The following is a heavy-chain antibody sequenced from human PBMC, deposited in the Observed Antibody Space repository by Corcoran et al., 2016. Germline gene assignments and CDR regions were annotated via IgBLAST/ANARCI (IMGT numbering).Heavy chain of an antibody. CDR2: INHSGST. V-gene: IGHV4-34*01. CDR1: GGSFSGYY. J-gene: IGHJ4*02. Sequence: QVQLQQWGAGLLKPSETLSLTCAVYGGSFSGYYWSWICQPPGKGLEWIGEINHSGSTNYNPSLKSRVTISVDTSKNQFSLKLSSVTAADTAVYYCARGEYSYGYLNDYWGQGTLVTVSS. D-gene: IGHD5-18*01. CDR3: ARGEYSYGYLNDY.